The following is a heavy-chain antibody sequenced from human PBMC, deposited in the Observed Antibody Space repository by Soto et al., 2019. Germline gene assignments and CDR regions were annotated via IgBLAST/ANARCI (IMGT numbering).Heavy chain of an antibody. J-gene: IGHJ4*02. Sequence: SGPTLVNPTRTLTVTCTFSGFSLSTSGAGVGWIRQSPGKAPEWLALISWKDEKRYNPGLKSRLIITKDTSKNQVVLTMTDLDPVDTATYFCAHRYGGNYYRWYFDSWGQGTLVTVSS. CDR1: GFSLSTSGAG. CDR3: AHRYGGNYYRWYFDS. D-gene: IGHD1-26*01. CDR2: ISWKDEK. V-gene: IGHV2-5*01.